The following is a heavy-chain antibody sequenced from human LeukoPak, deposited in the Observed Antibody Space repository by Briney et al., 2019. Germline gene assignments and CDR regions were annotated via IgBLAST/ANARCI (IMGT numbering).Heavy chain of an antibody. CDR1: GGSISSGSYY. CDR3: ARGTLYCSSTSCLKYYFDY. J-gene: IGHJ4*02. D-gene: IGHD2-2*01. Sequence: SETLSLTCPVSGGSISSGSYYWRWLRQPAGKGLEWIGRIYTSGSTNYNPSLKSRVNISVDTSKNQSSLKLSSVTAPDTAVYYCARGTLYCSSTSCLKYYFDYWGQGTLVTVSS. V-gene: IGHV4-61*02. CDR2: IYTSGST.